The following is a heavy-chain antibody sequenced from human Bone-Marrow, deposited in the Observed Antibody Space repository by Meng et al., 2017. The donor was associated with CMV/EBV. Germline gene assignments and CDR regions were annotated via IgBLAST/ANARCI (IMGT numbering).Heavy chain of an antibody. CDR3: VSRDSYFPN. J-gene: IGHJ4*02. D-gene: IGHD1-26*01. CDR2: IKQDGSEK. CDR1: GFSFSSYW. Sequence: GESLKISCAASGFSFSSYWMSWVRQAPGKGLEWVANIKQDGSEKYYVDSVKGRFTISRDNTKNSLHLQMNYLTAEDTAFYYCVSRDSYFPNWGQGTLVTVSS. V-gene: IGHV3-7*01.